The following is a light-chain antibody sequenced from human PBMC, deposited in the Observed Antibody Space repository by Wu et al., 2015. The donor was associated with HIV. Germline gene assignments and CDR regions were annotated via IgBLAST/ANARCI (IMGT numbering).Light chain of an antibody. CDR2: DAS. V-gene: IGKV3-11*01. Sequence: EIVLTQSPATLSLSPGERATLSCRASQSVNSYLAWYQQKRDQAPRLLIFDASNRATGIPVRFNGSGSGTDFTLTISSLEPEDFAVYYCQQRSNWPPLTFGGGTKVEIK. CDR3: QQRSNWPPLT. J-gene: IGKJ4*01. CDR1: QSVNSY.